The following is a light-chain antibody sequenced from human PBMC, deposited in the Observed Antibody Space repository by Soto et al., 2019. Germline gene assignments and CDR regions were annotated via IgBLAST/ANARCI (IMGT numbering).Light chain of an antibody. V-gene: IGLV2-11*01. CDR2: DVS. Sequence: SALTQPASVSGSPGQSITISCTGTGSDVGIYNYVSWYQQHPGKAPKLMIYDVSKRPSGVPDRFSGSKSGNTASLTISGLQAEDEADYYCCSYAGSYTLGVFGTGTKVTVL. CDR3: CSYAGSYTLGV. CDR1: GSDVGIYNY. J-gene: IGLJ1*01.